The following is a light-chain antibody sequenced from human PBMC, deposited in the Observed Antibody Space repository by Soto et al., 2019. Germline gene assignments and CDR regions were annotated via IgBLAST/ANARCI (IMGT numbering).Light chain of an antibody. CDR1: QSISSW. Sequence: DLQMTPSPSTLSASVGDRVIITCRASQSISSWLAWYQQKPGTAPKLLIYKASTLQSGVPSRFSGSGSGTEFTLTISSLQPDDSATYYCQQYSDNWTFGQGTKVEIK. CDR2: KAS. V-gene: IGKV1-5*03. J-gene: IGKJ1*01. CDR3: QQYSDNWT.